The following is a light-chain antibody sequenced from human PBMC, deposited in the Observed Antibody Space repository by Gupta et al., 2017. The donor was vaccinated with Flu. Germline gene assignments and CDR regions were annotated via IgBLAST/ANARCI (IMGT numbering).Light chain of an antibody. CDR2: EVS. J-gene: IGLJ2*01. CDR1: NSDIGAYNY. V-gene: IGLV2-14*01. Sequence: QSALTQPASVSGSPGQSIAISCTGTNSDIGAYNYVSWYQQHPGKAPKPIIYEVSNRPSGVSTSFSGSKSGNTASLTLAGRQAEDEDDYYGGSYGAVGVFGGGTKVTVL. CDR3: GSYGAVGV.